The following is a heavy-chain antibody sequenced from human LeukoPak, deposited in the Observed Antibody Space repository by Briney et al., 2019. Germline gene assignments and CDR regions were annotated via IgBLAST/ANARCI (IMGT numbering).Heavy chain of an antibody. Sequence: SETLSLTCTVSGGSISSYYWSWIRQPAGKGLERIGRIYSTGSTNYNPSLKSRVTMSVDTSKNQFSLRLRSVTAADTAVYYCARHGSVRSPLGPWGQGTLVTVSS. D-gene: IGHD3-10*01. CDR2: IYSTGST. CDR1: GGSISSYY. V-gene: IGHV4-4*07. CDR3: ARHGSVRSPLGP. J-gene: IGHJ5*02.